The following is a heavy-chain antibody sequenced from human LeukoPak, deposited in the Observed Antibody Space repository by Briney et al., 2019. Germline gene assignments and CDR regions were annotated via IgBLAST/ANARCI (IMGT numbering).Heavy chain of an antibody. D-gene: IGHD6-13*01. CDR1: GGSISSYY. CDR2: IYYSGST. V-gene: IGHV4-59*01. J-gene: IGHJ6*02. Sequence: SETLSLTCTVSGGSISSYYWSWIRQPPGKGLEWIGYIYYSGSTNYNPSLKSRVTISVDTSKNQFSLKLSSVTAADTAVYYCARGQGRVAAAGTTAYYYYYGMDVWGQGTTVTVSS. CDR3: ARGQGRVAAAGTTAYYYYYGMDV.